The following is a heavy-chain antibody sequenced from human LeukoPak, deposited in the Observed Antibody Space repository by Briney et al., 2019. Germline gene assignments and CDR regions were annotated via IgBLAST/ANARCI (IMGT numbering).Heavy chain of an antibody. CDR2: INHSGST. V-gene: IGHV4-34*01. J-gene: IGHJ3*02. Sequence: SETLSLTCAVYGGSFSGYYWSWIRQPPGKGLEWIGEINHSGSTNYNPSLKSRVTISVDTSKNEFSLKLTSVTAADTAVYYCARRVLGITVSHDAFDIWGQGTMVTVSS. CDR3: ARRVLGITVSHDAFDI. D-gene: IGHD3-9*01. CDR1: GGSFSGYY.